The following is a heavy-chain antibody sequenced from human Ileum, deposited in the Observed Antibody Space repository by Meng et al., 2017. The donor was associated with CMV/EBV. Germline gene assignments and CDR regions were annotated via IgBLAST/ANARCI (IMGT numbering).Heavy chain of an antibody. CDR1: GFTFRSYA. D-gene: IGHD3-10*01. CDR2: IRGSGGSS. Sequence: GESLKISCAASGFTFRSYAMSWVRQAPGKGLEWVSSIRGSGGSSYCADSVKGRFTISRDNSKNTVYLQMNSLRADDTAVYYCAREGTLSFSLDSWGQGTLVTVSS. CDR3: AREGTLSFSLDS. J-gene: IGHJ4*02. V-gene: IGHV3-23*01.